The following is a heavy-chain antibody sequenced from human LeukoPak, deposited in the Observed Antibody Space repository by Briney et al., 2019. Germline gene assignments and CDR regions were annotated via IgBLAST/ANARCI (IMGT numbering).Heavy chain of an antibody. CDR1: GGSISSYY. V-gene: IGHV4-59*01. Sequence: PETLSLTCTVSGGSISSYYWSWIRQPPGKGLEWIGYIYYSGSTNYNPSLKSRVTISVDTSKNQFSLKLSSVTAADTAVYYCARGKGPYSSGWGYYFDYWGQGTLVTVSS. CDR3: ARGKGPYSSGWGYYFDY. D-gene: IGHD6-19*01. CDR2: IYYSGST. J-gene: IGHJ4*02.